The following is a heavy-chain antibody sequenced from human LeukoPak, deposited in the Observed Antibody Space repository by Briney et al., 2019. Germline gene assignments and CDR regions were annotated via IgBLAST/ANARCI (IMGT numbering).Heavy chain of an antibody. Sequence: QVQLQESGPVLVKPSQTLSLTCTVAGCSISSVSYYGSWIRQPAGEGREWIGRIYTSGSTNYNPSLKSRVTISVDTSKNQFSLKLSSVTAADTAVYYCARDSYNDFDYWGQGTLVTVSS. V-gene: IGHV4-61*02. J-gene: IGHJ4*02. CDR1: GCSISSVSYY. D-gene: IGHD1-14*01. CDR3: ARDSYNDFDY. CDR2: IYTSGST.